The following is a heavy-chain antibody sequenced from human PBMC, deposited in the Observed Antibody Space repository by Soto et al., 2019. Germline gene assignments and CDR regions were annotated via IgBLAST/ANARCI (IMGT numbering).Heavy chain of an antibody. CDR3: ARGWTTVTTLDY. J-gene: IGHJ4*02. CDR2: IYHSGST. D-gene: IGHD4-4*01. Sequence: TLSLTCAVSGGSISSGGYSWSWIRQPPGKGLKWIGYIYHSGSTYYKPSLKSRITISVDRSKNQFSLNLSSVTAADTAGYYCARGWTTVTTLDYWGRGTLFAFSS. V-gene: IGHV4-30-2*01. CDR1: GGSISSGGYS.